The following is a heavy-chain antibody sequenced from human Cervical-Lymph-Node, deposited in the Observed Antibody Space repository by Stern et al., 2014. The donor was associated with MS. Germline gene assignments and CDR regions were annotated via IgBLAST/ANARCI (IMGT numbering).Heavy chain of an antibody. CDR2: IYHSGST. Sequence: QLQLQESGPGLVKPSGTLSLTCAVSGGSISSSNWWSWVRQPPGKGLEWIGEIYHSGSTNYNPSLKSRVPIAVDKSKNQFPLKLSSGTAADTAVYYCARGSGSWYFDLWGRGTLVTVSS. J-gene: IGHJ2*01. CDR3: ARGSGSWYFDL. V-gene: IGHV4-4*02. D-gene: IGHD6-25*01. CDR1: GGSISSSNW.